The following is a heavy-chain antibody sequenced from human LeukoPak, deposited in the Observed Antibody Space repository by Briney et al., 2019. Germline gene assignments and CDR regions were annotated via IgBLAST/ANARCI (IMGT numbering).Heavy chain of an antibody. CDR2: INPNSGGT. J-gene: IGHJ3*02. CDR3: ARDVGATSDAFDI. Sequence: ASVEVSCKASGYTFTGYYMHWVRQAPGQGLEWMGWINPNSGGTNYAQKFQGRVTMTRDTSISTAYMELSRLRSDDTAVYYCARDVGATSDAFDIWGQGTMVTVSS. D-gene: IGHD1-26*01. V-gene: IGHV1-2*02. CDR1: GYTFTGYY.